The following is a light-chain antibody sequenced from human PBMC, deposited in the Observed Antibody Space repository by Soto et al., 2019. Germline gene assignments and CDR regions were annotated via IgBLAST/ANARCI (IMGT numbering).Light chain of an antibody. CDR1: QSVSNNH. Sequence: EIGLTQTPGTLSLSPGERATLSCRASQSVSNNHLAWYQQKPGQAPRLLIYGASNRATGIPDRFSGSGSGTDFTLTISRLEPEDFAVYYCQQYGSSGTFGQGTKV. V-gene: IGKV3-20*01. J-gene: IGKJ1*01. CDR3: QQYGSSGT. CDR2: GAS.